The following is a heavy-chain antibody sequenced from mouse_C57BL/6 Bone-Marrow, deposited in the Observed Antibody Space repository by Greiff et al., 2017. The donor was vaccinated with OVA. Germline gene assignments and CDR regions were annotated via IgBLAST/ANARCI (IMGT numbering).Heavy chain of an antibody. Sequence: QVQLQQPGAELVRPGTSVQLSCKASGYTFTSYWMHWVKQRPGQGLEWIGVIDPSDSYTNYNQKFKGKATLTVDTSSSTAYMQLSSLTSEDSAVYYCATMVGPDYWGQGTTLTVSS. D-gene: IGHD1-1*02. V-gene: IGHV1-59*01. CDR1: GYTFTSYW. CDR2: IDPSDSYT. J-gene: IGHJ2*01. CDR3: ATMVGPDY.